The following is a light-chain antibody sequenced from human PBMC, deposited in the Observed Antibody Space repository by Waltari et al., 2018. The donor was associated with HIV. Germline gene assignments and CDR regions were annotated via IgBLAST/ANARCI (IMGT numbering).Light chain of an antibody. J-gene: IGLJ2*01. CDR3: SSYTRSISVA. CDR2: ADR. Sequence: QSALTQPASVSGSPGQSITITCTGTSDDVGGYNLASWNQHHSGAAPKLNIFADRARPSGVSSRFSASKSGNTATLTITGLLPDDEADYYCSSYTRSISVAFGGGTRVTV. CDR1: SDDVGGYNL. V-gene: IGLV2-14*01.